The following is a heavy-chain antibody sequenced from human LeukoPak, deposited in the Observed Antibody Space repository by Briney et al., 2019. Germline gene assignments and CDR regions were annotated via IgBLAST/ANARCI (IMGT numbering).Heavy chain of an antibody. Sequence: TGGSLRLSCSASGFTYTDYSRSWVRQVPGKGLEGVSGLGRTGEYKYYADSVKGRFTISRDNSKDMVFLQMNSLRAEATAVYYCAKAVDIRGGGWFDPWGQGTLVTVSS. CDR2: LGRTGEYK. V-gene: IGHV3-23*01. J-gene: IGHJ5*02. CDR3: AKAVDIRGGGWFDP. D-gene: IGHD3-16*01. CDR1: GFTYTDYS.